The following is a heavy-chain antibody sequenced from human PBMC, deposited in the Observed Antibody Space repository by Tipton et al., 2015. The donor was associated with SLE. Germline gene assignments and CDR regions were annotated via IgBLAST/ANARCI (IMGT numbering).Heavy chain of an antibody. Sequence: TLSLTCTVSGGSISSSSYYWGWIRQPPGKGLEWIGSIYHSGSTYYNPSLKSRVTISVDTSKNQFSLKLSSVTAADTAVYYCARENPGITMVQPNSGWFDPWGQGTLVTVSS. V-gene: IGHV4-39*07. CDR1: GGSISSSSYY. CDR2: IYHSGST. J-gene: IGHJ5*02. CDR3: ARENPGITMVQPNSGWFDP. D-gene: IGHD3-10*01.